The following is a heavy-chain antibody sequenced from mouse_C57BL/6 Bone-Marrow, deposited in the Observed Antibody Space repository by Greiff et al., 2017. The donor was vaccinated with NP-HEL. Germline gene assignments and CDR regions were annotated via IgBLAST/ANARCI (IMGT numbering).Heavy chain of an antibody. Sequence: QVQLQQSGAELVKPGASVKLSCKASGYTFTSYWMHWVKQRPGQGLEWIGMIHPNSGSTNYNEKFKGKATLTADKSSSTAYMELRSLTSEDSAVYFCARWSHYAMDYWGQGTSVTVSS. CDR2: IHPNSGST. J-gene: IGHJ4*01. V-gene: IGHV1-64*01. CDR3: ARWSHYAMDY. CDR1: GYTFTSYW.